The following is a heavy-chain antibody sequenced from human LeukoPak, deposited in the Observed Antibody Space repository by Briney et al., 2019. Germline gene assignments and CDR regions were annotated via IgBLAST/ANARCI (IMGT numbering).Heavy chain of an antibody. CDR3: ARNKGYYYYYGMDV. CDR2: INHSGST. V-gene: IGHV4-34*01. Sequence: SETLSLTCAVYGGSFSGYYWSWIRQPPGKGLEWIGEINHSGSTNYNPSLKSRVTISVDTSKDQFSLKLSSVTAADTAVYYCARNKGYYYYYGMDVWGQGTTVTVSS. CDR1: GGSFSGYY. J-gene: IGHJ6*02.